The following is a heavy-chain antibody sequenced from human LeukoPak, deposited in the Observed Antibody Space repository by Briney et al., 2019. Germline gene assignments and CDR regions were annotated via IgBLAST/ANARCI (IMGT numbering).Heavy chain of an antibody. CDR1: GFTFSSYS. Sequence: PGGSLRLSCAASGFTFSSYSMNWVRQAPGKGLEWVSSISSSSSYIYYADSVKGRFTISRDNAKNSLYLQMNSLRAEDTAVYYCARANTRPLAFDIWGQGTMVTVSS. J-gene: IGHJ3*02. V-gene: IGHV3-21*01. D-gene: IGHD1-26*01. CDR3: ARANTRPLAFDI. CDR2: ISSSSSYI.